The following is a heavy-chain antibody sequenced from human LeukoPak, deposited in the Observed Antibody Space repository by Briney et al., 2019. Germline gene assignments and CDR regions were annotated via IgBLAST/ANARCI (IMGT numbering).Heavy chain of an antibody. J-gene: IGHJ4*02. CDR1: GFIFSTSW. CDR3: ARDLNSGSYFWRGGFDY. D-gene: IGHD1-26*01. V-gene: IGHV3-7*01. Sequence: PGGSLRLSCTASGFIFSTSWMSWVRQAPGKGLEWVANTKQDGSEKYYVDSVKGRFTISRDNAKNSLYLQMNSLRAEDTAVYYCARDLNSGSYFWRGGFDYWGQGTLVTVSS. CDR2: TKQDGSEK.